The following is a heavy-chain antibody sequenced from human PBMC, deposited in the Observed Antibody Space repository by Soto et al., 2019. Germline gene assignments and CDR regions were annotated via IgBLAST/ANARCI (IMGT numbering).Heavy chain of an antibody. J-gene: IGHJ5*02. CDR3: AREEQYCSGGSCYSGTPQRNWIDP. V-gene: IGHV4-34*01. D-gene: IGHD2-15*01. CDR1: GGSFSGYY. Sequence: SETLSLTCAVYGGSFSGYYWSWIRQPPGKGLEWIGEINHSGSTNYNPSLKSRVTISVDTSKNQFSLKLSSVTAADTAVYYCAREEQYCSGGSCYSGTPQRNWIDPWGQGTLVTVSS. CDR2: INHSGST.